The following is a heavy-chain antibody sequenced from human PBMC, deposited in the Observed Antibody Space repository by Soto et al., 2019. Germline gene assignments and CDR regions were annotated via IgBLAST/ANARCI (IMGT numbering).Heavy chain of an antibody. D-gene: IGHD3-3*01. V-gene: IGHV4-4*07. Sequence: SETLSLTCSVSAGSIITYSSNWIRQPAGKGLGWIGRILTRGRTNYNPSLKSRDTMSVDTPKQELSLKLSSVTAAATALYYCGRGGQDFWSGAFAYWGRGALVTVSS. J-gene: IGHJ4*01. CDR3: GRGGQDFWSGAFAY. CDR1: AGSIITYS. CDR2: ILTRGRT.